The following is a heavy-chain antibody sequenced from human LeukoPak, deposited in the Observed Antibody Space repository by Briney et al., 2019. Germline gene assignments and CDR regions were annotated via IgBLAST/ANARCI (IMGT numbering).Heavy chain of an antibody. D-gene: IGHD1-1*01. J-gene: IGHJ4*02. V-gene: IGHV3-21*01. CDR1: GFTFSSYS. CDR2: ISSSSSYI. CDR3: ARAPGYGAAYYFDY. Sequence: PWGSLRLSCAASGFTFSSYSMNWVRQAPGKGLEWVSSISSSSSYIYYADSVKGRFTISRGNSKNTLYLQMNSLRAEDTAVYYCARAPGYGAAYYFDYWGQGTLVTVSS.